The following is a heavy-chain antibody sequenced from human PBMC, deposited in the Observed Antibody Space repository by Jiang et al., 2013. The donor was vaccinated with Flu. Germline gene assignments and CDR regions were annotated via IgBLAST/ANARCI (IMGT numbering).Heavy chain of an antibody. CDR2: IYYSGST. CDR3: ARTYSSGWYPFDI. J-gene: IGHJ3*02. CDR1: GGSISSYY. D-gene: IGHD6-19*01. V-gene: IGHV4-59*13. Sequence: PGLVKPSETLSLTCTVSGGSISSYYWSWIRQPPGKGLEWIGYIYYSGSTNYNPSLKSRVTISVDTSKNQFSLKLSSVTAADTAVYYCARTYSSGWYPFDIWGQGTMVTVSS.